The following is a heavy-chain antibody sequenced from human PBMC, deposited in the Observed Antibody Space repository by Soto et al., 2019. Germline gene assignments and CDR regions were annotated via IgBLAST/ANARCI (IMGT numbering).Heavy chain of an antibody. V-gene: IGHV1-69*13. D-gene: IGHD5-12*01. CDR3: ARGGDGGYEGAFDI. Sequence: VASVKVSCKASGGTFSSYAISWVRQAPGQGLEWMGGIIPIFGTANYAQKFQGRVTITADESTSTAYMELSSLRSEDTAVYYCARGGDGGYEGAFDIWGQGTMVTVSS. CDR1: GGTFSSYA. J-gene: IGHJ3*02. CDR2: IIPIFGTA.